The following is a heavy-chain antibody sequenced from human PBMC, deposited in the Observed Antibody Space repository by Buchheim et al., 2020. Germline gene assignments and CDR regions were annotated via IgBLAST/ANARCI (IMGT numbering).Heavy chain of an antibody. D-gene: IGHD2-2*01. CDR3: ARDQVVVVVPAAVNYYYGMDV. CDR1: GFTFSSYA. Sequence: QVQLVESGGGVVQPGRSLRLSCAASGFTFSSYAMHWVRQAPGKGLEWVAVISYDGSNKYYADSVKGRFTISRDNSKNTLYLQMNSLRAEDTAVYYCARDQVVVVVPAAVNYYYGMDVWGQGTT. CDR2: ISYDGSNK. J-gene: IGHJ6*02. V-gene: IGHV3-30*04.